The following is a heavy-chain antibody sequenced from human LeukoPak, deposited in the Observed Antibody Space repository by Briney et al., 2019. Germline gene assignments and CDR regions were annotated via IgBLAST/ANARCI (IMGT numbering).Heavy chain of an antibody. D-gene: IGHD3-9*01. J-gene: IGHJ4*02. CDR1: GFTFRNYW. CDR3: ARLSGVTMTGTDY. V-gene: IGHV3-74*01. Sequence: GGSLRLSCAASGFTFRNYWMHWVRQAPGKGLVWVSRINSDGSSTTYADSVKGRFTISRDNAKNTLYLQMNSLRAEDTAVYYCARLSGVTMTGTDYWGQGTLVTVSS. CDR2: INSDGSST.